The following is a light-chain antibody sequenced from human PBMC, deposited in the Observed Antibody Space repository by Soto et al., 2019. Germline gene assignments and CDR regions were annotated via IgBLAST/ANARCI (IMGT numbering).Light chain of an antibody. V-gene: IGKV1-13*02. CDR2: DAS. J-gene: IGKJ1*01. Sequence: AIQLTQSPSSLSSSVGDRVTITCRASQGISSALAWYQQKPGKAPKLLIYDASRLESGVPSRFSGSGSGTDFTLTISSLQPEDFATYYCQQFNSYPRTFGQGTKVEIK. CDR3: QQFNSYPRT. CDR1: QGISSA.